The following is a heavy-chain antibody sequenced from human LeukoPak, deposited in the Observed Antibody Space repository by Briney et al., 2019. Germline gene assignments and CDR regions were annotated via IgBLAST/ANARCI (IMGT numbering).Heavy chain of an antibody. CDR1: GLTFSGYW. CDR2: IKQDGSEK. J-gene: IGHJ4*02. CDR3: ARDRSGPNY. Sequence: GGSLRLSCAASGLTFSGYWMTWVRQAPGKGLEWVANIKQDGSEKYYVDSVKGRFTISRDNAKNSLFLQMNSLRPEDTAVYYCARDRSGPNYWGQGTLVTVSS. V-gene: IGHV3-7*05.